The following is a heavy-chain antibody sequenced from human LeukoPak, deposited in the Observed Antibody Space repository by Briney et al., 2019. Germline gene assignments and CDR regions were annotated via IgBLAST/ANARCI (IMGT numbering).Heavy chain of an antibody. V-gene: IGHV1-8*01. J-gene: IGHJ6*03. CDR2: MNPNSCAT. CDR1: GYTFTSHD. Sequence: ASVTVSYMASGYTFTSHDINWVRQATGQGLEWMGWMNPNSCATGYAQKFRGRITMTSDTSLTTAYMELSSLRSEDTALYYCARGPAYSEYGVLGYSHCSVDVWGKGTTVTV. D-gene: IGHD4-17*01. CDR3: ARGPAYSEYGVLGYSHCSVDV.